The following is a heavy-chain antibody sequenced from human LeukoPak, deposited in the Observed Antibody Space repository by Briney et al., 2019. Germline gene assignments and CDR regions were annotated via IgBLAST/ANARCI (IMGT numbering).Heavy chain of an antibody. V-gene: IGHV4-4*07. CDR2: IYTSGST. D-gene: IGHD2-2*01. J-gene: IGHJ3*02. CDR1: GGSISSYY. CDR3: ARASGYCSSTSCFLDAFDI. Sequence: SETLSLTCTVSGGSISSYYWSWIRQPAGKGLEWIGRIYTSGSTNYNSSLKSRVTMSVDTSKNQFSLKLSSVTAADTAVYYCARASGYCSSTSCFLDAFDIWGQGTMVTVSS.